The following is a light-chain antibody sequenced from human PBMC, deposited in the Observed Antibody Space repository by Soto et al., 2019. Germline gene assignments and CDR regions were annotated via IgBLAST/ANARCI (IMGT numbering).Light chain of an antibody. CDR3: SSYTSSSTLVV. CDR1: SSDVGGYNY. CDR2: VVS. Sequence: QSVLTQPASVSGSPGQSITISCTGTSSDVGGYNYVSWYQQHPGKAPKPMIYVVSNRPSGVSNRFSGSKSGNTASLTISGLQAEDEADYYCSSYTSSSTLVVFGGGTKLTVL. V-gene: IGLV2-14*01. J-gene: IGLJ2*01.